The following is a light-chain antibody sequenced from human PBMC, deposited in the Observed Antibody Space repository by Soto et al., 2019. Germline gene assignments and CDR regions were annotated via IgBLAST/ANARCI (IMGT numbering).Light chain of an antibody. CDR1: SSDVGGYNY. CDR3: CSYRTSNTRQIV. Sequence: SALTQPASVSGSPGQSITISCTGTSSDVGGYNYVSWYQQHPGKAPKLMIYDVSNRPSGVSNRLSGSKSGNTASLSISGLQPEDEADYYCCSYRTSNTRQIVCGTGTKVTVL. J-gene: IGLJ1*01. CDR2: DVS. V-gene: IGLV2-14*03.